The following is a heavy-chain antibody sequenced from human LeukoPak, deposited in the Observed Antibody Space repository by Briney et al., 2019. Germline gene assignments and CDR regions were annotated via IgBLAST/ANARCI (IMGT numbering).Heavy chain of an antibody. CDR2: ISAYNGNT. V-gene: IGHV1-18*01. D-gene: IGHD3-22*01. CDR1: GYTFTSYG. J-gene: IGHJ3*02. Sequence: GASVKVSCKASGYTFTSYGISWVRQAPGQGLEWMGWISAYNGNTNYAQKLQGRVTMTTDTSTSTAYMELRSLRSDDTAVYYCARVDATPAEYDSSGYPTFADAFDIWGQGTMVTVSS. CDR3: ARVDATPAEYDSSGYPTFADAFDI.